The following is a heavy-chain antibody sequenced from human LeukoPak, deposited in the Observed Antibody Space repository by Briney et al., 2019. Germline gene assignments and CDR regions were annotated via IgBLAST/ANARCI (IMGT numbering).Heavy chain of an antibody. CDR1: GFTFDDYG. D-gene: IGHD1-1*01. J-gene: IGHJ4*02. Sequence: GGSLRLSCAASGFTFDDYGMSWVRQAPGKGLEWVSGISWNGGSTGYADSVKGQFTISRDNAKNSLYLQMNSLRAEDTALYYCARDPRWNDSGDYWGQETLVTVSS. V-gene: IGHV3-20*04. CDR2: ISWNGGST. CDR3: ARDPRWNDSGDY.